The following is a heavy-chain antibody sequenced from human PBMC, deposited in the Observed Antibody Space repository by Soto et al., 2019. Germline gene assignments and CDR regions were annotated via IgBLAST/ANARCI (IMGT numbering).Heavy chain of an antibody. CDR1: GGTFSSYA. Sequence: ASVKVSCKASGGTFSSYAISWVRQAPGQGLEWMGGIIPIFGTANYAQKFQGRVTITADESTSTAYMELSSLRSEDTAVYYCARAISVAGTGSITYHYYGMDVWGQGTTVTVSS. CDR3: ARAISVAGTGSITYHYYGMDV. V-gene: IGHV1-69*13. D-gene: IGHD6-19*01. J-gene: IGHJ6*02. CDR2: IIPIFGTA.